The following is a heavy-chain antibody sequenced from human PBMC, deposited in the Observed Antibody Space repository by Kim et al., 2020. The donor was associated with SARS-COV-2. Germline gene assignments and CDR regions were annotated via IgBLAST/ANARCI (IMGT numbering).Heavy chain of an antibody. CDR1: GFTFSSYA. Sequence: GGSLRLSCAASGFTFSSYAMSWVRQAPGKGLEWVSAISGSGGSTYYADSVKGRFTISRDNSKNTLYLQMNSLRAEDTAVYYCAKVLTGYYGSGSYYLFPYYYYGMAVWGQGTTVTVSS. CDR2: ISGSGGST. J-gene: IGHJ6*02. V-gene: IGHV3-23*01. D-gene: IGHD3-10*01. CDR3: AKVLTGYYGSGSYYLFPYYYYGMAV.